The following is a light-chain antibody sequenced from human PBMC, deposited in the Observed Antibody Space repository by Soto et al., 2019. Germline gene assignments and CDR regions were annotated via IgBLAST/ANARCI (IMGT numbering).Light chain of an antibody. V-gene: IGKV1-5*01. CDR2: DAS. CDR1: QSISSW. CDR3: QQYNSYCT. Sequence: DIQMTQSPSTLSASVGDRVTITCRASQSISSWLAWYQQKPGKAPKLLIYDASSLESGVPSMFSGSGAGTEFPLTISILQPDDFANYYCQQYNSYCTFGQGTKVEIK. J-gene: IGKJ1*01.